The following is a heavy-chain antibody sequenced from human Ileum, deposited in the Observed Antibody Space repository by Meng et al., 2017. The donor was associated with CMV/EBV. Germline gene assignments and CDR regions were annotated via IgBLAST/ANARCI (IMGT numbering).Heavy chain of an antibody. J-gene: IGHJ4*02. CDR1: GYTLTELS. D-gene: IGHD3-10*01. V-gene: IGHV1-24*01. CDR2: FDTEDSET. CDR3: HFMVRGVIGY. Sequence: VSCKVAGYTLTELSRHWGRQAPGRGLGWMGGFDTEDSETIYAQKFQGRVTMTEDTSTDTAYMELSSLRSEDTAVYYCHFMVRGVIGYWGQGTLVTVSS.